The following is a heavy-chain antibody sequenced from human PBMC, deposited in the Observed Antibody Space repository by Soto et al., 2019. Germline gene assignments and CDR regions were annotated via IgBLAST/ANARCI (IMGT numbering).Heavy chain of an antibody. CDR3: ATFPPQSGVGPLRYFDWLPLYYYYYGMDV. V-gene: IGHV1-69*06. D-gene: IGHD3-9*01. CDR2: IIPIFGTA. Sequence: SVKGSCKASGGTFSSYAISWVRQAPGQGLEWMGGIIPIFGTANYAQKFQGRVTMTEDTSTDTAYMELSSLRSEDTAVYYCATFPPQSGVGPLRYFDWLPLYYYYYGMDVWGQGTTVTGSS. CDR1: GGTFSSYA. J-gene: IGHJ6*02.